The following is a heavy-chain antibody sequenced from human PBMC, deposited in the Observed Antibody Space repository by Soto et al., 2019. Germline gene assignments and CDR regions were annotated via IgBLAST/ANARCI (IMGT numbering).Heavy chain of an antibody. D-gene: IGHD5-12*01. CDR1: GGAFIGYY. CDR2: IYHSWST. V-gene: IGHV4-34*01. J-gene: IGHJ4*02. CDR3: ARAVGGGYSGYVIYYYFDY. Sequence: SVPLCLTDAVYGGAFIGYYWTWILQAPGKGLECIGEIYHSWSTNYNPSLKSRVTISVDTSKNQFSLKLSSVTAADTAVYYCARAVGGGYSGYVIYYYFDYWGKGTLVTV.